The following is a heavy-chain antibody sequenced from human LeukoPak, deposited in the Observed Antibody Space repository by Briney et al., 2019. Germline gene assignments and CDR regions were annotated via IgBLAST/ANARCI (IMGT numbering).Heavy chain of an antibody. CDR1: GGTFSSYA. CDR2: IIPIFGTA. D-gene: IGHD6-19*01. CDR3: ARDFSPRIAVAGTRGGHNWFDP. J-gene: IGHJ5*02. V-gene: IGHV1-69*06. Sequence: GASVKVSCKASGGTFSSYAISWVRQAPGQGLEWMGGIIPIFGTANYAQKFQGRVTITADKSTSTAYMELSSLRSEDTAVYYCARDFSPRIAVAGTRGGHNWFDPWGQGTLVTVSS.